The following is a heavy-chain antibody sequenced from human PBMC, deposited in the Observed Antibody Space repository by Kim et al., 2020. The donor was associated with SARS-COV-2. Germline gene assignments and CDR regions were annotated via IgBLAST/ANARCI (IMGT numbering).Heavy chain of an antibody. V-gene: IGHV3-7*03. J-gene: IGHJ6*02. CDR2: IKQDGSEK. CDR1: GFTFSSYW. D-gene: IGHD6-13*01. CDR3: ARDQAAGVAAGYYYYYGMDG. Sequence: GGSLRLSCAASGFTFSSYWMSWVRQAPGKGLEWVANIKQDGSEKYYVDSVKGRFTISRDNAKNSLYLQMNSLRAEDTAVYYCARDQAAGVAAGYYYYYGMDGWGQGTTVTVSS.